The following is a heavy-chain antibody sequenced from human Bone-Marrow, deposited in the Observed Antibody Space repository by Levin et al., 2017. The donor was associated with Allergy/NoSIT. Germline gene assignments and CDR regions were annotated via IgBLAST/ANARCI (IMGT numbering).Heavy chain of an antibody. CDR2: IYYSGST. D-gene: IGHD3-10*02. V-gene: IGHV4-59*01. J-gene: IGHJ4*02. CDR1: GGSISSYY. Sequence: PSETLSLTCTVSGGSISSYYWSWIRQPPGKGLEWIGYIYYSGSTNYNPSLKSRVTISVDTSKNQFSLKLSSVTAADTAVYYCARAFPMVGFDYWGQGTLVTVSS. CDR3: ARAFPMVGFDY.